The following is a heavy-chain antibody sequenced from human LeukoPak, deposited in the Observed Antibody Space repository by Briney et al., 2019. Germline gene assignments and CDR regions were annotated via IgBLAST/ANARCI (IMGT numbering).Heavy chain of an antibody. CDR2: IYYSGST. CDR3: ARDKWADAFDI. V-gene: IGHV4-39*02. CDR1: GGSISSSSYY. Sequence: SETLSLTCTVSGGSISSSSYYWGWIRQPPGKGLEWIGSIYYSGSTYYNPSLKSRVTISVDTSKNQFSLKLSSVTAADTAVYYCARDKWADAFDIWGQGTMVTVSS. D-gene: IGHD1-26*01. J-gene: IGHJ3*02.